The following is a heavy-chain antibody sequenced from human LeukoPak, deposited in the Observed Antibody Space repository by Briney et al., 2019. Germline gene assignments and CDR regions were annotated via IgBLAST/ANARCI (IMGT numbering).Heavy chain of an antibody. D-gene: IGHD3-3*01. J-gene: IGHJ6*03. CDR1: GFTFSSYG. CDR2: IRYDGSNK. Sequence: GGSLRLSCAASGFTFSSYGMHWVRQAPGKGLEWVAFIRYDGSNKYYADSVKGRFTISRDNSKNTLYLQMNSLRAEDTAVYYCAKGGYDFWSGYSGPENYYYYMDVWGKGTTVTVPS. CDR3: AKGGYDFWSGYSGPENYYYYMDV. V-gene: IGHV3-30*02.